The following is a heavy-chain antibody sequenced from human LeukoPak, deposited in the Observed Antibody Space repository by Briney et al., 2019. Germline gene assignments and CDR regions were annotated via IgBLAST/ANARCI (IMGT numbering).Heavy chain of an antibody. Sequence: PGGSLRLSCAASGFTFSSYSMNWVRQARGKGLEWVSYISSSSSTIYYADSVKGRFTISRDNAKNSLYLQMNSLRAEDTAVYYCAKEGTWFGEFIFEPWGQGTLVTVSS. CDR1: GFTFSSYS. V-gene: IGHV3-48*01. J-gene: IGHJ5*02. CDR3: AKEGTWFGEFIFEP. D-gene: IGHD3-10*01. CDR2: ISSSSSTI.